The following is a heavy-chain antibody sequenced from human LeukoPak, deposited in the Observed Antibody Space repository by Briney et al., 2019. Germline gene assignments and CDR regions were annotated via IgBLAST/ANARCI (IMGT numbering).Heavy chain of an antibody. D-gene: IGHD1-1*01. Sequence: SETLSLTCTVSGGSMSSDYWTWIRQPAGKGLEWIGRIYTSGTTNYNPSLKSRVTMSVGTSKNQFSLRVSSVTAADTAVYYCARNVAGSFDYWGQGTLVTVSS. CDR3: ARNVAGSFDY. CDR1: GGSMSSDY. CDR2: IYTSGTT. J-gene: IGHJ4*02. V-gene: IGHV4-4*07.